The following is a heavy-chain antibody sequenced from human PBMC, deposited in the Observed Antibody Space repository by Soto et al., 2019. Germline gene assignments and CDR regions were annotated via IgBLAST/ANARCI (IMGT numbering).Heavy chain of an antibody. CDR2: IIPILGIA. V-gene: IGHV1-69*08. CDR3: ARDLEYSGYYYAFDI. Sequence: QVQLVQSGAEVKKPGSSVKVSCKASGGTFSSYTISWVRQAPGQGLEWMGRIIPILGIANYAQKFQGRVTITADKATSTAYMELSSLRSEDTAVYYCARDLEYSGYYYAFDIWGQGTMVTVSS. CDR1: GGTFSSYT. D-gene: IGHD5-12*01. J-gene: IGHJ3*02.